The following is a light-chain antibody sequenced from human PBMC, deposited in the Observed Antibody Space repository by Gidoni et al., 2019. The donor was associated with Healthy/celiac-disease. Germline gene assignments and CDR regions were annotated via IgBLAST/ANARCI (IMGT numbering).Light chain of an antibody. CDR2: DAS. CDR3: QRYDNLRVT. Sequence: DIQMTQSPSSLSASVGDRVTITCQASQDISNYLNWYQQKPGKAPKLLIYDASNLETGVPSRFSGSGSGTDFTFTISSLQPEDIATYYCQRYDNLRVTFXPXTKVDIK. V-gene: IGKV1-33*01. J-gene: IGKJ3*01. CDR1: QDISNY.